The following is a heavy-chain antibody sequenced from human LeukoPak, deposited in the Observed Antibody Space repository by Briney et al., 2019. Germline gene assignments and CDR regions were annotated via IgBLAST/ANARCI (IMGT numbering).Heavy chain of an antibody. CDR3: ARESRVVGATTRLGFDY. J-gene: IGHJ4*02. V-gene: IGHV3-30-3*01. CDR2: ISYDGSNK. Sequence: GGSLRLSCAASGFTFSSYAMHWVRQAPGKGLEWVAVISYDGSNKYYADSVKGRFTISRDNSKNTLYLQMNSLRAEDTAVYYCARESRVVGATTRLGFDYWGQGTLVTVSS. D-gene: IGHD1-26*01. CDR1: GFTFSSYA.